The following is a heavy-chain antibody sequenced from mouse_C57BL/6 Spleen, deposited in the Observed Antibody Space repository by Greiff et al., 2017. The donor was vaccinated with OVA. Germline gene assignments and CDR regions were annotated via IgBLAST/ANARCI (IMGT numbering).Heavy chain of an antibody. J-gene: IGHJ4*01. CDR3: ARGDYYGSNAMDY. V-gene: IGHV1-63*01. Sequence: VMLVESGAELVRPGTSVKMSCKASGYTFTNYWIGWAKQRPGHGLEWIGDIYPGGGYTNYNEKFKGKATLTADKSSSTAYMQFSSLTSEDSAIYYCARGDYYGSNAMDYWGQGTSVTVSS. CDR1: GYTFTNYW. D-gene: IGHD1-1*01. CDR2: IYPGGGYT.